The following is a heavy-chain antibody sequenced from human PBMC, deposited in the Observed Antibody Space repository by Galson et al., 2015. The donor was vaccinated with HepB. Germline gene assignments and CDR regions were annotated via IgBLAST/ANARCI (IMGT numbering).Heavy chain of an antibody. J-gene: IGHJ4*02. D-gene: IGHD3-16*01. Sequence: KVSCKASGYIFTRFGINWVRQAPGQGLEWMGWININTGKPTYAQGFTGRFVFSLDTSVSTAYLQINSLKAEDTATYYCARDYYDASSDYWGQGALVTVSS. CDR1: GYIFTRFG. V-gene: IGHV7-4-1*02. CDR3: ARDYYDASSDY. CDR2: ININTGKP.